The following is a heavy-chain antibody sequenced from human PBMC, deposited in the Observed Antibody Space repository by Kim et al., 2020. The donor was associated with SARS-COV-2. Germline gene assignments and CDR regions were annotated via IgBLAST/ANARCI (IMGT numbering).Heavy chain of an antibody. Sequence: SETLSLTCTVSGGALHNYYWSWIRQPPGKGLEWIGYVYYSGTTNYNPSLKSRVTMSVDMSKNQFSLKLSSLTAGDPAVYSCAGDVPPRRPGDGWFFDSWGQGTLVTVSS. V-gene: IGHV4-59*01. CDR3: AGDVPPRRPGDGWFFDS. CDR1: GGALHNYY. CDR2: VYYSGTT. J-gene: IGHJ4*02. D-gene: IGHD2-15*01.